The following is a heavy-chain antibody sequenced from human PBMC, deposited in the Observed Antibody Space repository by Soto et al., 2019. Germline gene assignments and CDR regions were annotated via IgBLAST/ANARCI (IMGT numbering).Heavy chain of an antibody. D-gene: IGHD6-6*01. CDR3: VVARYYYFLDV. CDR2: IIPIFGTA. V-gene: IGHV1-69*13. J-gene: IGHJ6*02. Sequence: AVKVPCKLCGGTFSRYAISWVRQAPEQGLEWMEGIIPIFGTAHYTQKFQGRDTTTADESTGSASTKVSSLRLEDTAVYYCVVARYYYFLDVSGQGATVTVFS. CDR1: GGTFSRYA.